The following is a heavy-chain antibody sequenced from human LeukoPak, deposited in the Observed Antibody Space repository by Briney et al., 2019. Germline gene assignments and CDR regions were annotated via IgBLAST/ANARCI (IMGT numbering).Heavy chain of an antibody. D-gene: IGHD2-2*01. CDR3: ARDLRRYQLLLDAFDI. J-gene: IGHJ3*02. CDR2: IKQDGSEK. Sequence: GGSLRLSCAASGFTFSSYWMSWVRQAPGKGLEWMANIKQDGSEKYYVDSVKGRFTISRDNAKNSLYLQMNSLRAEDTAVYYCARDLRRYQLLLDAFDIWGQGTMVTVSS. CDR1: GFTFSSYW. V-gene: IGHV3-7*01.